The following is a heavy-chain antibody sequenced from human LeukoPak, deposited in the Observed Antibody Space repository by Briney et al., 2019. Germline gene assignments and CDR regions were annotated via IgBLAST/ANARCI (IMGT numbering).Heavy chain of an antibody. D-gene: IGHD5-12*01. CDR3: TRVVFNGYESDY. Sequence: GGSLRLSCSASGFTFSSYEMSWVRQAPGKGLEWLSSISSGGYTIDYADSVKGRFTISRDNAKNSLYLQMNSLRDEDTAVYYCTRVVFNGYESDYWGQGTRVTVSS. J-gene: IGHJ4*02. CDR1: GFTFSSYE. CDR2: ISSGGYTI. V-gene: IGHV3-48*03.